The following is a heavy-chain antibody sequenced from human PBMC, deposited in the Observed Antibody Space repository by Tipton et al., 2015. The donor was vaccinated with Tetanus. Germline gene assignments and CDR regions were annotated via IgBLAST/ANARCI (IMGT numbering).Heavy chain of an antibody. CDR1: GASVMSGEYF. CDR3: ARDFRGNGDGWYWDY. Sequence: TLFLTCTVSGASVMSGEYFWSWVRHLPGKGLEATGNTQFSGGTYYDPSLKSRATISIDMSKNQFSLELTSVTAADTAVYFCARDFRGNGDGWYWDYWGQGTLVTVSS. V-gene: IGHV4-31*03. CDR2: TQFSGGT. J-gene: IGHJ4*02. D-gene: IGHD6-19*01.